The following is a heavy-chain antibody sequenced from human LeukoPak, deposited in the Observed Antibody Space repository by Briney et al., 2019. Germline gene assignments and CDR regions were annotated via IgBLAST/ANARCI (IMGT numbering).Heavy chain of an antibody. D-gene: IGHD1-14*01. CDR2: IIPIFGTA. CDR3: ARARRSGGEGAFDI. J-gene: IGHJ3*02. CDR1: GGTFSSYA. Sequence: ASVKVSCKASGGTFSSYAISWVRQAPGQGLEWMGGIIPIFGTASYAQKFQGRVTITADESTSTAYMELSSLRSEDTAVYYCARARRSGGEGAFDIWGQGTMVTVSS. V-gene: IGHV1-69*01.